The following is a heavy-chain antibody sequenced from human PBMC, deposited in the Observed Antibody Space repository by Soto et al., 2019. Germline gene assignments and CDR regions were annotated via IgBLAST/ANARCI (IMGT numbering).Heavy chain of an antibody. J-gene: IGHJ4*02. CDR1: GESFRGYY. CDR3: ARGGYGSGVGYFDY. CDR2: INHSGTT. V-gene: IGHV4-34*01. D-gene: IGHD3-10*01. Sequence: PSETLSLTCAVYGESFRGYYWSWIRQPPGQGLEWIGEINHSGTTNYNSSLKSRVTISIDTSKNQFSLKLSSVTAADTAVYYCARGGYGSGVGYFDYWGQGTLVTVSS.